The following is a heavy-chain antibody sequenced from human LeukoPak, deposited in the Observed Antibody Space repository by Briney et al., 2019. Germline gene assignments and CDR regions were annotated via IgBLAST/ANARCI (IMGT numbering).Heavy chain of an antibody. D-gene: IGHD1-1*01. CDR2: IYYSGST. CDR1: GGSFSGYY. Sequence: SETLSLTCAVYGGSFSGYYWSWIRQHPGKGLEWIGSIYYSGSTNYNPSLQGRVTISLDTSRNQFSLKLSSVTAADTAVYYCASGDNDPLFDYWGQGTLVTVSS. CDR3: ASGDNDPLFDY. V-gene: IGHV4-34*09. J-gene: IGHJ4*02.